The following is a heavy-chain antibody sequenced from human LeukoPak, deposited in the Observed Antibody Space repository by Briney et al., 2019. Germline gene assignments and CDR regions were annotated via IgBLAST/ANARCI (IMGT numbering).Heavy chain of an antibody. CDR3: ARAPVVTMVPGGFDY. J-gene: IGHJ4*02. CDR1: GGSFSGYY. Sequence: PSETLSLTCAVYGGSFSGYYWGWIRQPPGKGLEWIGSIYYSGSTYYNPSLKSRVTISVDTSKNQFSLKLSSVTAADTAVYYCARAPVVTMVPGGFDYWGQGTLVTVSS. V-gene: IGHV4-34*01. D-gene: IGHD3-10*01. CDR2: IYYSGST.